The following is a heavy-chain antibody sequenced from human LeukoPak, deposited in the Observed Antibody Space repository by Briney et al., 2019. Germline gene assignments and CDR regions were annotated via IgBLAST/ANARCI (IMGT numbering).Heavy chain of an antibody. V-gene: IGHV3-48*03. CDR2: ISSSGSTI. Sequence: GGSLRLSCAASGFTFGSYDMNWVRQAPGKGLVWVSYISSSGSTIYYADSVRGRFTISRDNTKNSLSLQMKSLRAEDTAVYYCAELGITMIGGVWGKGTTVTISS. D-gene: IGHD3-10*02. CDR3: AELGITMIGGV. CDR1: GFTFGSYD. J-gene: IGHJ6*04.